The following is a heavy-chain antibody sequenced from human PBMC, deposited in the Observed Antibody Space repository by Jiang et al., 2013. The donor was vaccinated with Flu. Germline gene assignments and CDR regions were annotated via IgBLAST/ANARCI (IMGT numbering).Heavy chain of an antibody. D-gene: IGHD3-3*01. CDR2: IYYSGRH. CDR1: SISSSSYY. J-gene: IGHJ4*02. V-gene: IGHV4-39*07. Sequence: SISSSSYYWGWIRQPPGKGLEWIGSIYYSGRHLLQPVPSKSRVTISVDTSKNQFSLKLSSVTAADTGVYYCARGPGGITIFGVVTPYYFDYWGQGTLVTVSS. CDR3: ARGPGGITIFGVVTPYYFDY.